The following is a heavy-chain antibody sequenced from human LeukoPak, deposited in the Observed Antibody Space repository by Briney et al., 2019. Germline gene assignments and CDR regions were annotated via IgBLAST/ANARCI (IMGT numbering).Heavy chain of an antibody. CDR2: IYYSGST. V-gene: IGHV4-39*01. Sequence: SETLSLTCTVSGGSISSSDYYWGWIRQPPGKGLEWIGSIYYSGSTYYNPSLKSRVTISVDTSKNQFSLKPSSVTAADTAVYYCAILPVDTVDYWGQGTLVTVSS. CDR3: AILPVDTVDY. J-gene: IGHJ4*02. D-gene: IGHD5-18*01. CDR1: GGSISSSDYY.